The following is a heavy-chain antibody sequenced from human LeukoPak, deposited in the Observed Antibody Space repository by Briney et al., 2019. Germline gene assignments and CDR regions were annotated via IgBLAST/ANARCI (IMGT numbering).Heavy chain of an antibody. CDR3: ARRLYGSGRRSLMAH. CDR2: INQDENEK. Sequence: PGGSLRLSCAASGFPFHNYWMTWVRQAPGKGLEWVANINQDENEKYYLDSVKGRFTISRDNAETSLFLQMTSLRVEDTAIYYCARRLYGSGRRSLMAHWGPGTLVAVSS. J-gene: IGHJ4*02. D-gene: IGHD3-10*01. CDR1: GFPFHNYW. V-gene: IGHV3-7*01.